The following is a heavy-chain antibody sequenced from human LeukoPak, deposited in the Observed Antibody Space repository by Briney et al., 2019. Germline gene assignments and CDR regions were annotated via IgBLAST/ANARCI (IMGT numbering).Heavy chain of an antibody. D-gene: IGHD1/OR15-1a*01. Sequence: GGSLRLSCAASGFTCSSHWMSWVRQAPGKGLEWVANIKNDGSEDFYVGSVKGRFTISKDDAKTSLYLQMNSLRVEDTALYYCARNNKGAFDIWGQGTRVTVSS. CDR3: ARNNKGAFDI. J-gene: IGHJ3*02. CDR1: GFTCSSHW. CDR2: IKNDGSED. V-gene: IGHV3-7*04.